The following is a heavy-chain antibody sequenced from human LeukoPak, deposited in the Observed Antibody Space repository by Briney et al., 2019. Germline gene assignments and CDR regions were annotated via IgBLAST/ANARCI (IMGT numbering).Heavy chain of an antibody. D-gene: IGHD6-6*01. CDR3: ARDPAEYSSSPGAFDI. J-gene: IGHJ3*02. CDR2: ISYDGSNK. Sequence: GRSLRLSCAASGFTFSSYGMHWVRQAPGKGLEWVAVISYDGSNKYYADSVKGRFTISRDNSKNTLYLQMNSLRAEDTAVYYCARDPAEYSSSPGAFDIWGQGTMVTVSS. CDR1: GFTFSSYG. V-gene: IGHV3-30*19.